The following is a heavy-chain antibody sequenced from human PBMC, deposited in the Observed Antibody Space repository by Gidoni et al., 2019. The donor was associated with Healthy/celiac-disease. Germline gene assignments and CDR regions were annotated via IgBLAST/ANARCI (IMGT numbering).Heavy chain of an antibody. CDR3: AKDLHYDILTGLDY. V-gene: IGHV3-9*01. CDR1: GFTFDDYA. CDR2: ISGNSGSI. J-gene: IGHJ4*02. D-gene: IGHD3-9*01. Sequence: EVQLVESGGGLVQPGRSLRLYCAASGFTFDDYAMHWVRQAPGKGLEWVSGISGNSGSIGYADSVKGRFTISRDNAKNSLYLQMNSLRAEDTALYYCAKDLHYDILTGLDYWGQGTLVTVSS.